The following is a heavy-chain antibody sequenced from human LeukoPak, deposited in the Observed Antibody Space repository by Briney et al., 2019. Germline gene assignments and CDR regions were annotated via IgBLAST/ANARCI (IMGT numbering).Heavy chain of an antibody. CDR1: GFTFSSYG. V-gene: IGHV3-30*18. J-gene: IGHJ4*02. CDR2: ISYDGNNK. D-gene: IGHD3-9*01. CDR3: AKQRYYDILTGDRYFDY. Sequence: GKSLRLSCAASGFTFSSYGMHWVRLAPGKGLEWVAVISYDGNNKYYADSVKGRFTISRDNSKYTLFLQMNSLSAEDTAIYYCAKQRYYDILTGDRYFDYWGQGTLVTVSS.